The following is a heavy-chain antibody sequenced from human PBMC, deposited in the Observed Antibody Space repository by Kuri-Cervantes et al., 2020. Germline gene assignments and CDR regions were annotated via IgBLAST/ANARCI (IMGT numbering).Heavy chain of an antibody. Sequence: GGSLRLSCPASGFTFSSYAMSWVRQAPGKGLEWVSAISGSGGSTYYADSVKGRLTISRDNSKNTLYLKMNSLRAEDTAVYYCAKGPGGSSSGWYVGIDWGQGTLVTVSS. J-gene: IGHJ4*02. V-gene: IGHV3-23*01. CDR3: AKGPGGSSSGWYVGID. D-gene: IGHD6-19*01. CDR2: ISGSGGST. CDR1: GFTFSSYA.